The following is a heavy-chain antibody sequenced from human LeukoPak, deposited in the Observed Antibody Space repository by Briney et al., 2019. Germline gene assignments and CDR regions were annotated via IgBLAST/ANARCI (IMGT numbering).Heavy chain of an antibody. CDR1: GYTFTGYY. CDR3: ARDGKAAAGTGPNVY. CDR2: INPNSGGT. V-gene: IGHV1-2*02. Sequence: ASVKVSCKASGYTFTGYYMHWVRQAPGQGLEWMGWINPNSGGTNYAQKFQGRVTMTRDTSISTAYMELSRLRSDDTAVYYCARDGKAAAGTGPNVYWGEGAMVTVSS. D-gene: IGHD6-13*01. J-gene: IGHJ4*02.